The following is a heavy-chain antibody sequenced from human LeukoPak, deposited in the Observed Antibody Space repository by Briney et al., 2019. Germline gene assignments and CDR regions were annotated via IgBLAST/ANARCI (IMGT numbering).Heavy chain of an antibody. CDR1: GFTFSNYN. CDR3: ARGVAATPWGAFDI. V-gene: IGHV3-66*01. CDR2: IYSGGST. J-gene: IGHJ3*02. D-gene: IGHD2-15*01. Sequence: GGSLRLSCAASGFTFSNYNMNWVRQAPGKGLEWVSVIYSGGSTYYADSVKGRFTISRDNSKNTLYLQMNSPRAEDTAVYYCARGVAATPWGAFDIWGQGTMVTVSS.